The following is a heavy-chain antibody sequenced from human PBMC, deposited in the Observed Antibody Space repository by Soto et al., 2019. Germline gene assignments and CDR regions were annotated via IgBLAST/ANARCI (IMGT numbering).Heavy chain of an antibody. J-gene: IGHJ4*02. D-gene: IGHD6-13*01. Sequence: QVQLVQSGAEVKKPGASVKVSCKASGYTFTSYGISWVRQAPGHGLEWMGWISGYNGNTNYARKLQGRVTMTTDTATRTADMGLRSLRSDDTAVYYCARDLAAGTCDCWGQGALVTGSS. CDR2: ISGYNGNT. CDR3: ARDLAAGTCDC. V-gene: IGHV1-18*01. CDR1: GYTFTSYG.